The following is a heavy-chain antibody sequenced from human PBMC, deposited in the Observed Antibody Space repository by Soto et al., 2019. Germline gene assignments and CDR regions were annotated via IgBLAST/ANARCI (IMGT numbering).Heavy chain of an antibody. Sequence: QVQLVQSGGEVKKPGASVKVSCKASGYAFTTYGISWVRQAPGQGLEWMGWISTYNGDTNYTENYQGSVTLTTDTPTSPAYRELRSLRSDDTAVYDCARDDSIFGVVIPNRFDPWGQGTLVTVSS. CDR1: GYAFTTYG. CDR3: ARDDSIFGVVIPNRFDP. D-gene: IGHD3-3*01. J-gene: IGHJ5*02. V-gene: IGHV1-18*01. CDR2: ISTYNGDT.